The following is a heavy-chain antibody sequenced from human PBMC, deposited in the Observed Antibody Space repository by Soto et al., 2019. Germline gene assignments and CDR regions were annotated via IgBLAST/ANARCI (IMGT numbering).Heavy chain of an antibody. D-gene: IGHD3-10*01. V-gene: IGHV4-31*03. CDR1: GGSISSCGYY. Sequence: QVQLQESGPGLVKPSQTLSLTCTVSGGSISSCGYYWSWIRQHAGKGLEWIGYIYYRGSTYYNPYIQRRVTISVDASKNQFSLKLSSVPAADTAVYYCARAMVRGVVWFDPWGQGTLVTVSS. CDR2: IYYRGST. CDR3: ARAMVRGVVWFDP. J-gene: IGHJ5*02.